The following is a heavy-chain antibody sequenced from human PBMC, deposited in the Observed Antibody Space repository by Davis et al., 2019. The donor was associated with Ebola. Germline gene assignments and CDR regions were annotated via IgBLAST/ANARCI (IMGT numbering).Heavy chain of an antibody. D-gene: IGHD3-16*01. J-gene: IGHJ4*02. V-gene: IGHV1-3*04. CDR2: INTDNGDT. CDR3: ARDVWVY. Sequence: ASVKVSCKACGYTFSSYAMHWVRQAPGQRLEWMGWINTDNGDTKYSQKFQGRVTITKDTSANTAYMELTNLRSEDTAVYYCARDVWVYWGQGTRVTVSS. CDR1: GYTFSSYA.